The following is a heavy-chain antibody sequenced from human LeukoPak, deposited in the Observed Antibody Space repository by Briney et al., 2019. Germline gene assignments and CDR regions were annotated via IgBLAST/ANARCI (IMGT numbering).Heavy chain of an antibody. CDR2: IYYSGST. J-gene: IGHJ2*01. D-gene: IGHD3-9*01. CDR1: GGSISSYY. Sequence: SETLSLTCTVSGGSISSYYWSWIRQPPGKGLEWIGYIYYSGSTNYNPSLKSRVTISVDTSKNQFSLKLSSVTAADTAVCYCASQILTGYYWYFDLWGRGTLVTVSS. CDR3: ASQILTGYYWYFDL. V-gene: IGHV4-59*01.